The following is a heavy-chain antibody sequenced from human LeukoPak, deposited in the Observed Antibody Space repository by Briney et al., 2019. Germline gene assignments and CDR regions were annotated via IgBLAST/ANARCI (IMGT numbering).Heavy chain of an antibody. CDR3: ARGHLYIAAAFDY. CDR1: GGSISSYY. Sequence: SETLSLTCIVSGGSISSYYWSWIRQPPGRGLEWIGFIYYTGTTNYNPSLKSRVTISVDTSKNQFSLKLISVTAADTAVYYCARGHLYIAAAFDYWGQGTLVTVSS. J-gene: IGHJ4*02. V-gene: IGHV4-59*01. D-gene: IGHD6-13*01. CDR2: IYYTGTT.